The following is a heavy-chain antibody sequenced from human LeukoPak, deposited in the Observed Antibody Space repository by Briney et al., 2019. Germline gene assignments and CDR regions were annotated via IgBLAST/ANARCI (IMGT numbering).Heavy chain of an antibody. Sequence: SETLSLTCTVSGGSISSGSYYWSWIRQPAGKGLEWIGRIYTSGSTNYNPSLKSRVTISVDTSKNQFSLKLSSVTAADTAVYYCARVSQYYDILTGYYKAQYFDYWGQGTLVTVSS. CDR1: GGSISSGSYY. CDR3: ARVSQYYDILTGYYKAQYFDY. D-gene: IGHD3-9*01. J-gene: IGHJ4*02. CDR2: IYTSGST. V-gene: IGHV4-61*02.